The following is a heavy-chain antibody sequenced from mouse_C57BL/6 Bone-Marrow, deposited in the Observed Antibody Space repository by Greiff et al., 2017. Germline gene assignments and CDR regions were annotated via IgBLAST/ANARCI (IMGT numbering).Heavy chain of an antibody. Sequence: QVQLQQPGAELVMPGASVKLSCKASGYTFTSYWMHWVKQRPGQGLEWIGELDPSASYTNYNQKFKGKSTLTVDKSSSTAYMQLSSLTSEDSAVYYCARTLYSNYGAYWGQGTLVTVSA. CDR3: ARTLYSNYGAY. CDR2: LDPSASYT. J-gene: IGHJ3*01. CDR1: GYTFTSYW. V-gene: IGHV1-69*01. D-gene: IGHD2-5*01.